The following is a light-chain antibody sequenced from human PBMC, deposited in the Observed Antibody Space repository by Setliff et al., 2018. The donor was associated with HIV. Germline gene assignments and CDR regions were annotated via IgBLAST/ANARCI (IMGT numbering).Light chain of an antibody. J-gene: IGLJ1*01. Sequence: QSALTQPPSVSGSPGQSVTISCTGTSSDVGSSNRVSWYQQPPGTAPRLMIYEVSSRPSGVPDRSSGSKSGNTASLTISGLQAEDEADYYCSSGTSSSTPYVFGTGTKVNVL. CDR1: SSDVGSSNR. V-gene: IGLV2-18*02. CDR2: EVS. CDR3: SSGTSSSTPYV.